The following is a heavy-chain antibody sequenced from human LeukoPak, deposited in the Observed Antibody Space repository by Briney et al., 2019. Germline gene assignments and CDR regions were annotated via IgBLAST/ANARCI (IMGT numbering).Heavy chain of an antibody. J-gene: IGHJ4*02. Sequence: GESLKISCKGSGYRFTSYWIGWVRQMPGKGLEWMGIIYPGDSDTRYSPSFQGQVTISADKSISTAYLQWSSLKASDTAMYYCARGPGGYCSSTSCYYDYWGQGTLVTVSS. CDR1: GYRFTSYW. V-gene: IGHV5-51*01. D-gene: IGHD2-2*01. CDR3: ARGPGGYCSSTSCYYDY. CDR2: IYPGDSDT.